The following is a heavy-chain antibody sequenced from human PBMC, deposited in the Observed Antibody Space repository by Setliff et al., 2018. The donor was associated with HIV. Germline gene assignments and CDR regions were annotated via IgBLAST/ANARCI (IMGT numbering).Heavy chain of an antibody. CDR1: GFIFSSYA. Sequence: GGSLRLSCAASGFIFSSYAMHWVRQAPGKGLEWVAVMSYDGNNKYYADFVKGRFTISRDNSKNTLYLQMNSLRAEDTAVYYCARDGGSYYGYYYGMDVWGQGTTVTVSS. V-gene: IGHV3-30*07. CDR2: MSYDGNNK. CDR3: ARDGGSYYGYYYGMDV. D-gene: IGHD1-26*01. J-gene: IGHJ6*02.